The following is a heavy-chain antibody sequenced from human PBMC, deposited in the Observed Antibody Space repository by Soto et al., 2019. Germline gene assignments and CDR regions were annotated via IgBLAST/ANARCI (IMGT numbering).Heavy chain of an antibody. V-gene: IGHV4-31*03. CDR1: GGTINSGDYF. CDR2: NYYSGST. J-gene: IGHJ6*02. D-gene: IGHD1-1*01. Sequence: SETLSLTCSVSGGTINSGDYFWSWIRQHPGKGLEWIGYNYYSGSTYYNPSLKSRVTISVDTSKNQFSLKLSSVTAADTAVYYCARYRWNDGQKHYYYYYGMDVWGQGTTVTVSS. CDR3: ARYRWNDGQKHYYYYYGMDV.